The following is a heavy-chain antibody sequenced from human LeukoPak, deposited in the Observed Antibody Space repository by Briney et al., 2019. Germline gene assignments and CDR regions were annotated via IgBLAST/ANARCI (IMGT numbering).Heavy chain of an antibody. CDR2: YDPEDGKT. CDR1: DRTLNQIA. J-gene: IGHJ4*02. CDR3: VTMQQDFFDSRGPFDF. Sequence: ASAKVSCKVSDRTLNQIALHWVRQAPGKGPEWMGGYDPEDGKTIYAQKFQGRVTMTEDASTETAYMELSSLRTDDAAVYFCVTMQQDFFDSRGPFDFWGQGSLVTVSS. V-gene: IGHV1-24*01. D-gene: IGHD3-22*01.